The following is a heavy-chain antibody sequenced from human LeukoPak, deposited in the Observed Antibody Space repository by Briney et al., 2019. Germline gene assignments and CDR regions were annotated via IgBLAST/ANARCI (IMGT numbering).Heavy chain of an antibody. D-gene: IGHD6-6*01. Sequence: GGSLRLSCAASGFTFSSYSMNWVRQAPGKGLEWVSSISSSSSYIYYADSVKGRFTISRDNAKNSLYLQMNSLRAEDTAVYYCARFIAARGHWFDPWGQGTLVTVSS. V-gene: IGHV3-21*01. CDR2: ISSSSSYI. CDR3: ARFIAARGHWFDP. J-gene: IGHJ5*02. CDR1: GFTFSSYS.